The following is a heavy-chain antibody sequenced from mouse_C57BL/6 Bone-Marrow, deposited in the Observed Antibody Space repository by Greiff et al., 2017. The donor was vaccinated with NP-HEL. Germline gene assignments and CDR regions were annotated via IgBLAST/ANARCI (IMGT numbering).Heavy chain of an antibody. V-gene: IGHV1-64*01. Sequence: QVQLQQPGAELVKPGASVKLSCKASGYTFTSYWMHWVKQRPGQGLEWIGMIHPNSGSTNYNEKFKSKATLTVDKASSTAYMQLSILTSEDSAVYYCAISENGLRRDWYFDVWGTGTTVTVSS. D-gene: IGHD2-2*01. CDR2: IHPNSGST. CDR1: GYTFTSYW. J-gene: IGHJ1*03. CDR3: AISENGLRRDWYFDV.